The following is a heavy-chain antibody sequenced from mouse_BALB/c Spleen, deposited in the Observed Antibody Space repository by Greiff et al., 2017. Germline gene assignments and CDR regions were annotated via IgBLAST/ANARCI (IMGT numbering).Heavy chain of an antibody. D-gene: IGHD1-1*02. V-gene: IGHV1S29*02. CDR2: IYPYNGGT. CDR1: GYTFTDYN. Sequence: VQLKESGPELVKPGASVKISCKASGYTFTDYNMHWVKQSHGKSLEWIGYIYPYNGGTGYNQKFKSKATLTVDNSSSTAYMELRSLTSEDSAVYYCASGGNYWYFDVWGAGTTVTVSS. CDR3: ASGGNYWYFDV. J-gene: IGHJ1*01.